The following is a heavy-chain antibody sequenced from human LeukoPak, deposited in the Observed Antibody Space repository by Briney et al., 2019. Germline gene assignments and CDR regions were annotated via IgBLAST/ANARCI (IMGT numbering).Heavy chain of an antibody. CDR3: ARSSGSYPRDSVDH. CDR2: IGGSGGST. Sequence: LPGGSLRLSCAASGFTFSNYAMSWVRQAPGKGLEWVSGIGGSGGSTYYADSVKGRFTNSRENSKNTLYLQMNSLRAEDTAVYYCARSSGSYPRDSVDHWGQGPLVTVSS. CDR1: GFTFSNYA. V-gene: IGHV3-23*01. D-gene: IGHD1-26*01. J-gene: IGHJ4*02.